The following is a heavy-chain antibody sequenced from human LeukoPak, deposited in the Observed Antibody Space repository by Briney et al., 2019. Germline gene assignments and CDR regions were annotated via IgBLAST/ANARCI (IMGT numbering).Heavy chain of an antibody. CDR1: GFTFSDYT. CDR2: ISSSSSYI. V-gene: IGHV3-21*01. CDR3: AELGITMIGGV. D-gene: IGHD3-10*02. J-gene: IGHJ6*04. Sequence: GGSLRLSCAASGFTFSDYTMNWVRQAPGKGLEWVSSISSSSSYIYYADSVKGRFTISRDNAKNSLYLQMNSLRAEDTAVYYCAELGITMIGGVWGKGTTVTISS.